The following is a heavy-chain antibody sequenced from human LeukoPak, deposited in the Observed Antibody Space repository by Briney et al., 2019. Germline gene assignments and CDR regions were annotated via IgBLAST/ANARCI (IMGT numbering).Heavy chain of an antibody. Sequence: SETLSLTCTVSGGSISSSSYYWGWIRQPPGKGLEWIGSIYYSGSTYYNPSLKSRVTISVDTSKNQFSLKLSSVTAADTAVYYCYTGSYGAVDIWGQGTMVTVSS. D-gene: IGHD1-26*01. CDR3: YTGSYGAVDI. CDR1: GGSISSSSYY. V-gene: IGHV4-39*01. J-gene: IGHJ3*02. CDR2: IYYSGST.